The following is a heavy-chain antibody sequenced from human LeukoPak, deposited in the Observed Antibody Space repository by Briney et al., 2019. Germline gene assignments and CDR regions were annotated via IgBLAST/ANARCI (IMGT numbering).Heavy chain of an antibody. V-gene: IGHV3-53*01. CDR1: GFTVSGTH. Sequence: GGSLRLSCAVSGFTVSGTHMSWVRQAPGKGLEWISAIYTGGTTYYSDSVEGRFTISRDKSKNTLYLHMDSLRVEDTAVYYCARDQATSGGGLDSWGQGTLVTVSS. J-gene: IGHJ4*02. D-gene: IGHD3-16*01. CDR2: IYTGGTT. CDR3: ARDQATSGGGLDS.